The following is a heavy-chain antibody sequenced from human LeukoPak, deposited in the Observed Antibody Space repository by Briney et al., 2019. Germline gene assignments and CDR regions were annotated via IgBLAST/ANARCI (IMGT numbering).Heavy chain of an antibody. Sequence: ASVKVSCKASGYTFTSYDINWVRQATGQGLEWMGWMNPNSGNTGYAQKFQGRVTMTRNTSISTAYMELSSLRSEDTAVYYCARSTHMITFGGVIVKEASWFDPWGQGTLVTVSS. V-gene: IGHV1-8*01. D-gene: IGHD3-16*02. CDR3: ARSTHMITFGGVIVKEASWFDP. CDR1: GYTFTSYD. CDR2: MNPNSGNT. J-gene: IGHJ5*02.